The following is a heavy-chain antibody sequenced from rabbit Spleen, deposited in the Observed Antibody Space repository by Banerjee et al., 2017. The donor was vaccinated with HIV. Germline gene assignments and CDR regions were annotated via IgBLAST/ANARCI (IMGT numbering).Heavy chain of an antibody. CDR3: ARGIGNGSGGFLALARFDL. CDR2: IYGGSSDST. D-gene: IGHD1-1*01. V-gene: IGHV1S40*01. Sequence: QSLEESGGALVKPGASLTLTCKASGFSFSFSYWICWARQAPGKGLEWIACIYGGSSDSTDYASWAKGRFTISKTSSTTVTLQMTSLTAADTATYFCARGIGNGSGGFLALARFDLWGPGTLVTVS. CDR1: GFSFSFSYW. J-gene: IGHJ3*01.